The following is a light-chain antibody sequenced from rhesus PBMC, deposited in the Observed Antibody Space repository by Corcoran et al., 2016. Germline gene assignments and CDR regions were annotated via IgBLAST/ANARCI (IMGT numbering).Light chain of an antibody. Sequence: DIVMTQTPLSLPVTPGEPASISCRSSQSLLDSEDGNTYLDWYLPKPGQSSQLLIYEVSNRASGVPDRFSGSGSDTDFTLKISRVEAEDVGVYYCMQALELPYSFGQGTKVEIK. CDR2: EVS. CDR1: QSLLDSEDGNTY. J-gene: IGKJ2*01. V-gene: IGKV2-104*02. CDR3: MQALELPYS.